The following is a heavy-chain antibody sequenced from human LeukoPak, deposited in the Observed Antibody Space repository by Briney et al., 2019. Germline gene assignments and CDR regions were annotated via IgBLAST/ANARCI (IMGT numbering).Heavy chain of an antibody. CDR2: IRFDGSNQ. CDR3: ARDPYSGSYGNYYYYFMDV. Sequence: PGGSLRLSCAASGFTFSSYGMHWVRQAPGKGLEWVAFIRFDGSNQYDADSVKGRFTLSRDNSKNTLYLQMNTLRAEDTAVYYCARDPYSGSYGNYYYYFMDVWGKGTTVTISS. V-gene: IGHV3-30*02. CDR1: GFTFSSYG. J-gene: IGHJ6*03. D-gene: IGHD1-26*01.